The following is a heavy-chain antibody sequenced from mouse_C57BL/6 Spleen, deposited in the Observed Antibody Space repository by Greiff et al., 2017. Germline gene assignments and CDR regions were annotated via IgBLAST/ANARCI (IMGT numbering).Heavy chain of an antibody. Sequence: QVQLQQPGAELVKPGASVKLSCKASGYTFTSYWMHWVKQRPGQGLEWIGMIHPNSGSTNYNEKFKSKATLTVDKSSSTAYMQLSSLTSEDSAVYYCASCAPDCAMDYWGQGTSVTVSS. CDR2: IHPNSGST. J-gene: IGHJ4*01. CDR1: GYTFTSYW. D-gene: IGHD6-1*01. V-gene: IGHV1-64*01. CDR3: ASCAPDCAMDY.